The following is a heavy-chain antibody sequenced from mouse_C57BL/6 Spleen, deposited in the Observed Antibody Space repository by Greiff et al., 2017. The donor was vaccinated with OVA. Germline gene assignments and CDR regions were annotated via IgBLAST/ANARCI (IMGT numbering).Heavy chain of an antibody. J-gene: IGHJ4*01. D-gene: IGHD1-1*01. CDR1: GFTFSDYG. V-gene: IGHV5-17*01. Sequence: EVNVVESGGGLVKPGGSLKLSCAASGFTFSDYGMHWVRQAPERGLEWVAYISSGSSTIYYADTVKGRFTISRDNAKNTLFLQMTSLRSEDTAMYYCARRITTVVATYDAMDYWGQGTSVTVSA. CDR3: ARRITTVVATYDAMDY. CDR2: ISSGSSTI.